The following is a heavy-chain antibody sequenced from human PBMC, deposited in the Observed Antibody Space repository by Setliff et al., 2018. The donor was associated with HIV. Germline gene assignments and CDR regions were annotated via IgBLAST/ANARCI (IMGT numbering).Heavy chain of an antibody. D-gene: IGHD3-16*02. CDR3: ATADFPPPSYIWESYRSGAFDI. V-gene: IGHV4-39*07. J-gene: IGHJ3*02. CDR2: IYYSGST. Sequence: SETLSLTCTVSGGSISNSRYYWSWMRQPPGKGLEWIGSIYYSGSTYYNPSLKSRVTISLDTSKNQFSLNLSAVTAADPAGYYCATADFPPPSYIWESYRSGAFDIWGQGRRFTVSS. CDR1: GGSISNSRYY.